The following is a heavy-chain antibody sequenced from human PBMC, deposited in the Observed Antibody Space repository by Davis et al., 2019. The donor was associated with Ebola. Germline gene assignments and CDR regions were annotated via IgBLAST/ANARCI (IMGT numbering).Heavy chain of an antibody. CDR1: GFTFSSYG. CDR2: IWYDGSNK. D-gene: IGHD3-10*01. J-gene: IGHJ3*02. Sequence: GESLKISCAASGFTFSSYGMHWVRQAPGKGLEWVAVIWYDGSNKYYADSVKGRFTISRDNSKNTLYLQMNSLRAEDTAVYYCARERGPYILGWFEPFDIWGQGTRVAVSS. V-gene: IGHV3-33*08. CDR3: ARERGPYILGWFEPFDI.